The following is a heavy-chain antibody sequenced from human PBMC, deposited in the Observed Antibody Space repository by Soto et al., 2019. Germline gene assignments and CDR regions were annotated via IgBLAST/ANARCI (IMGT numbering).Heavy chain of an antibody. V-gene: IGHV4-61*08. Sequence: SETLSLTCTVSGGSISSGDYYWSWIRQPPGKGLEWIGYIYYSGSTNYNPSLKSRVTISVDTSKNQFSLKLSSVTAADTAVYYCARVGVGATRGTRRTRWGYYFDYWGQGTLVTVS. CDR1: GGSISSGDYY. J-gene: IGHJ4*02. D-gene: IGHD1-26*01. CDR2: IYYSGST. CDR3: ARVGVGATRGTRRTRWGYYFDY.